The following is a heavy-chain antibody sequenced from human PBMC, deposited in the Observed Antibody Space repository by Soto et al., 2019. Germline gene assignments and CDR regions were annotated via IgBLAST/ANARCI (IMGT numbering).Heavy chain of an antibody. Sequence: ESLKISCKGSGYSFTSYWIGWVRQMPGKGLEWMGIIYPGDSDTRYSPSFQGQVTISADKSISTAYLQWSSLKASDTAMYYCARLPLGYCSGGSCYSWGYYYYYGMDVWGQGTTVTVSS. CDR1: GYSFTSYW. V-gene: IGHV5-51*01. CDR3: ARLPLGYCSGGSCYSWGYYYYYGMDV. D-gene: IGHD2-15*01. CDR2: IYPGDSDT. J-gene: IGHJ6*02.